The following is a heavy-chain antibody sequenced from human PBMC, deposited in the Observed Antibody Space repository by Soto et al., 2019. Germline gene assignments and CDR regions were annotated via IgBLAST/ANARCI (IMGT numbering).Heavy chain of an antibody. D-gene: IGHD2-2*01. Sequence: SQTLSLTCAISGDSVSSNSAAWNWIRQSPSRGLEWLGRTYYRSKWYNDYAVSVKSRITINPDTSKNQFSLQLNSVTPEDTAVYYCARDTVVVPDCYYGMDVWGQGTTVTVSS. CDR3: ARDTVVVPDCYYGMDV. J-gene: IGHJ6*02. CDR1: GDSVSSNSAA. V-gene: IGHV6-1*01. CDR2: TYYRSKWYN.